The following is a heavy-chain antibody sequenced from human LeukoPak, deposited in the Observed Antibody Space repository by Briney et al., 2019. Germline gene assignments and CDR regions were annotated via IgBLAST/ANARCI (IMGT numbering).Heavy chain of an antibody. J-gene: IGHJ6*02. V-gene: IGHV1-46*01. CDR3: ARGSVMTSDDYYDMDV. D-gene: IGHD2-21*02. CDR1: GYTFTYYY. Sequence: ASVKVSCKASGYTFTYYYMHWVRQAPGQGLEWMGIINPSGGSRTYAEQFQGRVTMTRDTSTSTGYMELSSLRSEDTAVYYCARGSVMTSDDYYDMDVWGQGTTVTVSS. CDR2: INPSGGSR.